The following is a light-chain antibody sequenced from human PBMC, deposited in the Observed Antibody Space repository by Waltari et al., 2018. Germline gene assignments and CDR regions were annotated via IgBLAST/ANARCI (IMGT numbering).Light chain of an antibody. V-gene: IGLV1-44*01. CDR3: ASWDDSLNGHWV. CDR2: RSD. Sequence: QSVLTQPPSASGTPGQRVTISCSGSASNIGGNLVTWYQPLPGKAPKLLIYRSDQRPSGVPDRFSGSKTGTSASLAISGLQSDDEADYFCASWDDSLNGHWVFGGGTKVTVL. J-gene: IGLJ3*02. CDR1: ASNIGGNL.